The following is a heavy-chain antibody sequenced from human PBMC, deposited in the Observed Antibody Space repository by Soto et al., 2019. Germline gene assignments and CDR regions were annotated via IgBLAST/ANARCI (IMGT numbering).Heavy chain of an antibody. V-gene: IGHV1-2*02. J-gene: IGHJ5*02. D-gene: IGHD3-16*01. CDR1: GYTFSGYY. CDR2: INPNSGDT. Sequence: GASVKVSCKASGYTFSGYYMHWVRQALGQGLEWLGWINPNSGDTKYAQKFQDRVTMTRDTSITTAYMELSRMRSDDTATYYCARMATFGSLNWFDPWGQGTLVTVSS. CDR3: ARMATFGSLNWFDP.